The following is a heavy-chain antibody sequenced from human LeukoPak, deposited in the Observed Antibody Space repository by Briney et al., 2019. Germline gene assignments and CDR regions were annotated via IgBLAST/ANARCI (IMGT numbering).Heavy chain of an antibody. V-gene: IGHV3-23*01. CDR2: ISGSGGST. CDR3: ANVMEGYSIGWYSAYFDY. Sequence: GGSLRLSCAASGFTFSNYDMSWVRQAPGKGLEWVSAISGSGGSTYYADSVKGRFTISRDNSKNTLYLQMNSLRAEDTAVYYCANVMEGYSIGWYSAYFDYWGQGTLVTVSS. CDR1: GFTFSNYD. D-gene: IGHD6-19*01. J-gene: IGHJ4*02.